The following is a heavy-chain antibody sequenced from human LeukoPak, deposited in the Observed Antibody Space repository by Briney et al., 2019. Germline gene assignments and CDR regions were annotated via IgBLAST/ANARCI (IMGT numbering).Heavy chain of an antibody. J-gene: IGHJ4*02. CDR1: GFTFSSYS. Sequence: PGGSLRLSCAASGFTFSSYSMNWVRQAPGKGLEWVTFIRYDGSNKFYADSVKGRFTISRDNSKNTLYLQMNSLRPEDTAVYYCAKESESYDSSGSTFDSWGQGTLVTVSS. CDR3: AKESESYDSSGSTFDS. CDR2: IRYDGSNK. D-gene: IGHD3-22*01. V-gene: IGHV3-30*02.